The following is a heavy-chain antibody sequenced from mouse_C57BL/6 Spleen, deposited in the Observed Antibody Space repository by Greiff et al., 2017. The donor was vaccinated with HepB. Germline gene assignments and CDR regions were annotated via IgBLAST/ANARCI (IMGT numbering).Heavy chain of an antibody. D-gene: IGHD2-1*01. Sequence: QVQLKQPGAELVMPGASVKLSCKASGYTFTSYWMHWVKQRPGQGLEWIGEIDPSDSYTNYNQKFKGKSTLTVDKSSSTAYMQLSSLTSEDSAVYYCARQRNGNYFDYWGQGTTLTVSS. CDR1: GYTFTSYW. CDR2: IDPSDSYT. CDR3: ARQRNGNYFDY. V-gene: IGHV1-69*01. J-gene: IGHJ2*01.